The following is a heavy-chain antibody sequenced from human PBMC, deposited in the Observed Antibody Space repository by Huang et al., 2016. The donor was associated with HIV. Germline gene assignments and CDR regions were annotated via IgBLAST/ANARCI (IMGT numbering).Heavy chain of an antibody. CDR3: ATKNSKRIIVTRGAFDI. D-gene: IGHD3-9*01. CDR2: INTKTGNP. V-gene: IGHV7-4-1*02. CDR1: GYTFTNYA. J-gene: IGHJ3*02. Sequence: QVQLVQSGSELKPPGASVKVSCKASGYTFTNYAMNWVRQAPGQGLEWMGWINTKTGNPTYAKGFTGRFAFSLDTSVTTAYLRISSLKAEDTAVYYCATKNSKRIIVTRGAFDIWGQGTMVTVSS.